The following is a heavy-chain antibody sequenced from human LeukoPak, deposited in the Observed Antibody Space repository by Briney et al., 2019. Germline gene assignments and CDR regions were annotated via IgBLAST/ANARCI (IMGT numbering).Heavy chain of an antibody. V-gene: IGHV5-51*01. D-gene: IGHD6-6*01. CDR1: GYNFNTFW. CDR3: AREGRSSSPMDY. CDR2: IYPGDSDT. J-gene: IGHJ4*02. Sequence: GESLRISCQGSGYNFNTFWIGWVRQMPGKGLEWMGIIYPGDSDTRYSPSFQGQVTISADKSLSTAYLQWGSLKASDTAMYYCAREGRSSSPMDYWGQGTLVTVSS.